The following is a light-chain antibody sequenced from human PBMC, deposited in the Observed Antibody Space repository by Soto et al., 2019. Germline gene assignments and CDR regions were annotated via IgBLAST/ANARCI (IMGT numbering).Light chain of an antibody. CDR3: QQYGHSPDWDRWT. J-gene: IGKJ1*01. Sequence: EIVLTQSPGTLSLSPGERASLSCRASQSVSSTSLAWYQQKPGQPPRLLIYGASSRATGIPDRFSGSGSGTDFTLTISRLEPEDFAIYFCQQYGHSPDWDRWTFGQGTKVEIK. V-gene: IGKV3-20*01. CDR2: GAS. CDR1: QSVSSTS.